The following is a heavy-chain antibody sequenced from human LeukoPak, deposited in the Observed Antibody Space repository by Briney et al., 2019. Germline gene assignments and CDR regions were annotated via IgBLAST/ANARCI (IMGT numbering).Heavy chain of an antibody. CDR2: ISGSGNGFSI. J-gene: IGHJ4*02. Sequence: GGSLRLSCSASGFVFTIYTMYWVRQAPGKGPEYVSTISGSGNGFSIYYADSVKGRFTISRDDSKSILYLQMNGLRSEDTAVYYCVKDFGRIRGTPDSWGQGTLVTVSS. CDR3: VKDFGRIRGTPDS. D-gene: IGHD1-26*01. CDR1: GFVFTIYT. V-gene: IGHV3-64D*06.